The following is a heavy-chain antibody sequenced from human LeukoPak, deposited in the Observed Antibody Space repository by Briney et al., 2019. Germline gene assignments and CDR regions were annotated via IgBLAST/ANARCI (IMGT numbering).Heavy chain of an antibody. Sequence: ASVKVSCKASGYSVNAYNMHWVRQAPGQGLEWMGWINHKSGGANYAQKFQGRVTMTWDTSISTAYMELSRLRSDDTAVYYCARGPYSSSWFVSTPWFDPWGQGTLVTVSS. D-gene: IGHD6-13*01. CDR3: ARGPYSSSWFVSTPWFDP. V-gene: IGHV1-2*02. J-gene: IGHJ5*02. CDR1: GYSVNAYN. CDR2: INHKSGGA.